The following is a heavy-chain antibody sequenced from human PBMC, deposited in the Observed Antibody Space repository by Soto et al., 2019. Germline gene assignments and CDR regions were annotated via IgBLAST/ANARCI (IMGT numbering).Heavy chain of an antibody. CDR2: ISSDGSKK. V-gene: IGHV3-30-3*01. D-gene: IGHD5-18*01. CDR1: GFTFSSYA. J-gene: IGHJ3*02. CDR3: ESPTIREHSAFDI. Sequence: QVQLVESGGGVVQPGRSLRLSCAASGFTFSSYAMHWVRQAPGKGLEWVAVISSDGSKKYYADSGKGRFTIFRDNSKHTLYLQMKSLRPEDTAVYYCESPTIREHSAFDIWGQGTMVTVSS.